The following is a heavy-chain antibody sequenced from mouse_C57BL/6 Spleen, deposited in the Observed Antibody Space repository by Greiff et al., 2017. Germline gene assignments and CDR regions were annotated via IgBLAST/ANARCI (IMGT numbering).Heavy chain of an antibody. CDR3: ARNIWYFDV. CDR1: GYTFTSYW. Sequence: QVQLQQPGAELVMPGASVKLSCKASGYTFTSYWMHWVKQRPGQGLEWIGEIDPSDSYTNYNQKFKGKSTLTVDKSSSTAYMQLSSLTSEDSAVYYCARNIWYFDVWGTGTTVTVSS. V-gene: IGHV1-69*01. J-gene: IGHJ1*03. CDR2: IDPSDSYT.